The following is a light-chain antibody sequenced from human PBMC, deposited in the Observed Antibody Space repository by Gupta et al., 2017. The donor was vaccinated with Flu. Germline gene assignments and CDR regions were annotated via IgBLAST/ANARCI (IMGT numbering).Light chain of an antibody. CDR3: ATWDDSLSAVV. J-gene: IGLJ2*01. CDR2: KSN. V-gene: IGLV1-47*01. CDR1: NSNIGINY. Sequence: QSVLTQPPSTSGTPGQRVTFSCSGGNSNIGINYVYWYQQLPGAAPELIIYKSNQRPSGVPDRFSGSKSGTSASLAISGLRAEDEAEYYCATWDDSLSAVVFGGGTKLTVL.